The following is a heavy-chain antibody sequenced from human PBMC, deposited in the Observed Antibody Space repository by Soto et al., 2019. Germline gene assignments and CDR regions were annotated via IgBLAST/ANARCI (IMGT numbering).Heavy chain of an antibody. CDR3: ARLQGAPSYYYYMDV. J-gene: IGHJ6*03. V-gene: IGHV1-69*02. CDR2: IIPILGIA. CDR1: GGTFSSYT. D-gene: IGHD4-4*01. Sequence: QVQLVQSGAEVKKPGSSVKVSCKASGGTFSSYTISWVRQAPGQGLEWMGRIIPILGIANYAQKFQGRVTIAEDKSTSTAYMELSSLRSENTAVYYCARLQGAPSYYYYMDVWGNGTTVTVSS.